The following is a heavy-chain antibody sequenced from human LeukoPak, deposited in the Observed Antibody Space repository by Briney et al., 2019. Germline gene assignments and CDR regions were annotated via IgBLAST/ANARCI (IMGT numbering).Heavy chain of an antibody. CDR3: ARDRLKYSYDSFDS. J-gene: IGHJ4*02. D-gene: IGHD5-18*01. CDR1: GDSISSSNWF. CDR2: IYNSGNS. V-gene: IGHV4-39*02. Sequence: PSETLSLTCTVSGDSISSSNWFWGRIRLPPGKGPEWIGSIYNSGNSYYNPSLESRVSMSVDTSKNQFSLNLISATAADTAAYYCARDRLKYSYDSFDSWGQGTLVTVSS.